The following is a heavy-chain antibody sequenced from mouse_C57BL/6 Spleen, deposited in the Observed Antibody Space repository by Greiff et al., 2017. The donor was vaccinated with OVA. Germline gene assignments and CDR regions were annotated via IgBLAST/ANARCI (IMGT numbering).Heavy chain of an antibody. D-gene: IGHD1-1*01. CDR2: IYPSSGNT. CDR1: GYTFTSYG. CDR3: ARGDYYGGSPRFAY. V-gene: IGHV1-81*01. J-gene: IGHJ3*01. Sequence: VQLQQSGAELARPGASVKLSCKASGYTFTSYGISWVKQRPGQGLEWIGEIYPSSGNTYYNEKFKGKATLTADKSSSTAYMELRSLTSEDSAVYICARGDYYGGSPRFAYWGQGTLVTVSA.